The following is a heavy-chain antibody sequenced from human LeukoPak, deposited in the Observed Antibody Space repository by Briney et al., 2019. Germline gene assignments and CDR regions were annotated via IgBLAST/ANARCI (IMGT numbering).Heavy chain of an antibody. CDR1: GYSFPNYW. CDR3: ARQDGSAWYYFDY. V-gene: IGHV5-51*01. D-gene: IGHD6-19*01. Sequence: GESLQISCQGSGYSFPNYWIGWARQMPGKGLEWMGIIYPGNSDTRYSPSFQGQVTISTDKSISTAYLQWNSLMASDTAMYYCARQDGSAWYYFDYWGQGTLVTVSS. J-gene: IGHJ4*02. CDR2: IYPGNSDT.